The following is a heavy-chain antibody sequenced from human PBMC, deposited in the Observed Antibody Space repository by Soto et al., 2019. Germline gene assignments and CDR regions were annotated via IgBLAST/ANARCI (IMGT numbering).Heavy chain of an antibody. V-gene: IGHV1-69*01. D-gene: IGHD6-13*01. CDR3: ARVIGIAAAGFGWFDP. CDR2: IIPIFGTA. CDR1: GGTFSSYA. J-gene: IGHJ5*02. Sequence: QVQLVQSGAEVKKPGSSVKVSCKASGGTFSSYAISWVRQAPGQGLEWMGGIIPIFGTANYAQKFQGRVTITADESTSTAYMELSSLRSEDTAVYYCARVIGIAAAGFGWFDPWAREPWSPSPQ.